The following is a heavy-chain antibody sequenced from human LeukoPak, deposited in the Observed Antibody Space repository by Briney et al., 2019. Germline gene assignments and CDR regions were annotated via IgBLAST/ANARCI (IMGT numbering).Heavy chain of an antibody. CDR2: IYYSGST. CDR3: AREGPMFDSGSYSKSLGY. J-gene: IGHJ4*02. Sequence: SETLSLTCTVSGGSISSYYWSWIRQPPGKGLEWIGYIYYSGSTNYNPSLASRVSISVDTSKNQFSLRLTSVTVADTAVYYCAREGPMFDSGSYSKSLGYWGQGTLVTVSS. V-gene: IGHV4-59*12. CDR1: GGSISSYY. D-gene: IGHD3-10*01.